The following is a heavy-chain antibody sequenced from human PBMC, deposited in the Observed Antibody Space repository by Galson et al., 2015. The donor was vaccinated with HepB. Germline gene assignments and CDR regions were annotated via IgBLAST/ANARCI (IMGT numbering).Heavy chain of an antibody. V-gene: IGHV4-59*01. J-gene: IGHJ4*02. D-gene: IGHD6-19*01. CDR1: SDSISSYY. CDR2: IYYSGSS. Sequence: SETLSLTCAVSSDSISSYYWSWIRQPPGKGLEWIGHIYYSGSSNHNPSLKSRVTISFDTSKNQFSLNLSSVTAADTAVYYCARGGSASHPHLDYWGQGHLVIVSS. CDR3: ARGGSASHPHLDY.